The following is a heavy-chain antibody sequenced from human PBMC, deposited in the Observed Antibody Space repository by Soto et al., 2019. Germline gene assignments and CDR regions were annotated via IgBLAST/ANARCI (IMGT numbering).Heavy chain of an antibody. CDR1: GSSFPNYP. V-gene: IGHV3-30-3*01. CDR3: VRGGYSSSWERLDP. CDR2: ISHDGVTK. J-gene: IGHJ5*02. Sequence: GSLRLSCAASGSSFPNYPMHWVRQTPDRGLEWLAVISHDGVTKNSADSVKGRFSISRDNSRNRLYLDMNSLRTEDTAMYYCVRGGYSSSWERLDPWGQGTLVTVSS. D-gene: IGHD4-4*01.